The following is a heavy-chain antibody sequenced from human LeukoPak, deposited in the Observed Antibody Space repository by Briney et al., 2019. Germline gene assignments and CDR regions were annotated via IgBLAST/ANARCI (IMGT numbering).Heavy chain of an antibody. CDR1: GGSFSGYY. D-gene: IGHD6-6*01. CDR3: ARDYSTSIDY. V-gene: IGHV4-34*01. J-gene: IGHJ4*02. CDR2: INHSGST. Sequence: SETLSLTCAVYGGSFSGYYWSWIRQPPGKGLEWIGEINHSGSTNYNPSLKSRVTISVDTSKNHFSLKLSSVTAADTAVYYCARDYSTSIDYWGQGTLVTVSS.